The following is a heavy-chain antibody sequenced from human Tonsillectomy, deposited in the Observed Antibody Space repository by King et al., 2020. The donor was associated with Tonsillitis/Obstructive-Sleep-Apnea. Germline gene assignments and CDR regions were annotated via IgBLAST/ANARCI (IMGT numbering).Heavy chain of an antibody. CDR1: RFTFSSYT. CDR2: ISYDGTNK. D-gene: IGHD6-19*01. J-gene: IGHJ3*01. Sequence: QLVQSGGGVVQPGRSLRLSCSASRFTFSSYTMHWVRQAPGKGLEWVAIISYDGTNKYYTDSVKGRFTISRDNSKNTLYLQMNNLRAEDTAVYYCARDPALAGTGTFDVWGQGTMVTVSS. V-gene: IGHV3-30*10. CDR3: ARDPALAGTGTFDV.